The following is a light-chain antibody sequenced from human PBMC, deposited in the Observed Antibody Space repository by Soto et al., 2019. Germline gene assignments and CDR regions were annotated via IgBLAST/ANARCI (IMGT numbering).Light chain of an antibody. Sequence: IQLTQSPSSLSASVGDRVSITCRASQGINSHLAWYQQKPGKAPKLLIYAASTLQSGVPSRFSGSGSGTDFTLTINSPQPEDFATYYCLQLKSYPLTFGPGTKVDIK. V-gene: IGKV1-9*01. CDR3: LQLKSYPLT. J-gene: IGKJ3*01. CDR2: AAS. CDR1: QGINSH.